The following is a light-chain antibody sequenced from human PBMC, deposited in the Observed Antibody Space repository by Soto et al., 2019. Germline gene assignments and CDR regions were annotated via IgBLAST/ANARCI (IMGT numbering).Light chain of an antibody. CDR3: QQYANSPPT. J-gene: IGKJ1*01. Sequence: EIVLTQSPGTLSLSPGERATLSCRASQSVSSNYLAWYQQKPGQAPRLLIYGASTRATGIPDRFSGSGSGTDFTLTISRLEPEVFAVYYCQQYANSPPTFGQGTKVEIK. V-gene: IGKV3-20*01. CDR1: QSVSSNY. CDR2: GAS.